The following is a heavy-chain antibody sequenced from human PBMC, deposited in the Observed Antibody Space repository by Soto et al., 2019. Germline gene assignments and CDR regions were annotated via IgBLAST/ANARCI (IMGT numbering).Heavy chain of an antibody. Sequence: EVQLLESGGGLVQPGGSLRLSCAASGFTFSSYAMSWVRQAPGKGLEWVSAISGSGGSTYYADSVKGRFTISRDNSKNTLYLQMNSLRAEDTAVYYCAKDAHKWLRLVHTSDYWGQGTLVTVSS. D-gene: IGHD5-12*01. CDR1: GFTFSSYA. V-gene: IGHV3-23*01. CDR2: ISGSGGST. CDR3: AKDAHKWLRLVHTSDY. J-gene: IGHJ4*02.